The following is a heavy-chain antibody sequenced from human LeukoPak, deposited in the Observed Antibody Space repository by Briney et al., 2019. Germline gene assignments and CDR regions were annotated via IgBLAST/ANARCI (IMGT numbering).Heavy chain of an antibody. V-gene: IGHV4-34*01. D-gene: IGHD3-3*01. Sequence: SETLSLTCAVCGGSFSGYYWSWIRQPPGKGLEWIGEINHSGSTNYNPSLKSRVTISVDTSKNQFSLKLSSVTAADTAVYYCARAFDPGFWSGSGWYYFDYWGQGTLVTVSS. CDR1: GGSFSGYY. J-gene: IGHJ4*02. CDR2: INHSGST. CDR3: ARAFDPGFWSGSGWYYFDY.